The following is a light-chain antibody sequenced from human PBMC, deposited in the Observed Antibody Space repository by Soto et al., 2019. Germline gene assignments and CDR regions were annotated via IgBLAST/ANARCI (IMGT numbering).Light chain of an antibody. CDR1: QTISYY. J-gene: IGKJ1*01. CDR3: QQTYRLPWT. Sequence: DIQMTQSPSTLSGSVGYRVTIACRSSQTISYYVNWYQQKLGKAPMLLIYSASSLQSGVPSRFSGSGSGTDLTLTINSLQPEDFATYICQQTYRLPWTFGQGTKVDIK. V-gene: IGKV1-39*01. CDR2: SAS.